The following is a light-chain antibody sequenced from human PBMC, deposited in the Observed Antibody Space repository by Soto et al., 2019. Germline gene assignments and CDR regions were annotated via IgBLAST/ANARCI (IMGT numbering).Light chain of an antibody. CDR2: DAS. J-gene: IGKJ5*01. CDR3: QQFNSPIT. CDR1: QSISAY. Sequence: IRMTQSPSSLSASVGDRVTITCRASQSISAYLNWYQQKPGKAPKLLIYDASSLESGVPSRFSGSGSGTEFTLTVSSLQPDDFATYYCQQFNSPITFGQGTRLEIK. V-gene: IGKV1-5*01.